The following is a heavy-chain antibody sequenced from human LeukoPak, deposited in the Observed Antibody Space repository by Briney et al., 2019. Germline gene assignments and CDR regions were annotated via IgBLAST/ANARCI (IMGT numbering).Heavy chain of an antibody. D-gene: IGHD3-22*01. J-gene: IGHJ5*02. CDR1: GGSISSSSYY. CDR2: IYTSGST. Sequence: PSETLSLTCTVSGGSISSSSYYWSWIRQPARKGLEWIGRIYTSGSTNYNPSLKSRVTISVDTSKNQFSLKLSSVTAADTAVYYCARGGSYYDSSGYYGPWSQGTLVTVSS. V-gene: IGHV4-61*02. CDR3: ARGGSYYDSSGYYGP.